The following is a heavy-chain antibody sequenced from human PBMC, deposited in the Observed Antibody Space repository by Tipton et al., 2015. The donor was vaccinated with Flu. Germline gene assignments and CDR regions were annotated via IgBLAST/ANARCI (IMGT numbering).Heavy chain of an antibody. Sequence: VQLVQSGGGVARPGGSLRLSCVASGFAFDDFVMSWVRRVPGKGLEWVSVIYSGGDTYYADSVEGRFTISRETSKNTLYLQMNSLRPEDTAIYYCARDPTSYDILPGYYPRGYFDHWGQGTQVTVSS. J-gene: IGHJ4*02. V-gene: IGHV3-66*02. CDR3: ARDPTSYDILPGYYPRGYFDH. CDR2: IYSGGDT. CDR1: GFAFDDFV. D-gene: IGHD3-9*01.